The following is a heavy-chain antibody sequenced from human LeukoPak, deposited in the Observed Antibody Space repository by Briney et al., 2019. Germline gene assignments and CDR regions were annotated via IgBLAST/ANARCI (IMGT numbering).Heavy chain of an antibody. CDR2: ISYDGSNK. J-gene: IGHJ4*02. V-gene: IGHV3-30-3*01. CDR1: GFTFSSYA. CDR3: ARDRAKGVVVPAAMGY. Sequence: GSLKLSCAASGFTFSSYAMHRVRPAPGKGLEWVAVISYDGSNKYYADSVKGRFTISRDNSKNTLYLQMNSLRAEDTAVYYCARDRAKGVVVPAAMGYWGQGTLVTVSS. D-gene: IGHD2-2*01.